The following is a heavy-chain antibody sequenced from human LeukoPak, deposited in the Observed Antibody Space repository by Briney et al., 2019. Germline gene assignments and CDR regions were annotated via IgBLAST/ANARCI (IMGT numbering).Heavy chain of an antibody. CDR3: ARDLGRSSGWYFRSGGSLVDY. CDR1: GYTFTGYY. D-gene: IGHD6-19*01. V-gene: IGHV1-2*02. J-gene: IGHJ4*02. Sequence: ASVKVSCKASGYTFTGYYIHWVRQAPGQGLEWIAWINPNSGGTNHAQKFQGRVTMTTDTSTSTAYMELRSLRSDDTAVYYCARDLGRSSGWYFRSGGSLVDYWGQGTLVTVSS. CDR2: INPNSGGT.